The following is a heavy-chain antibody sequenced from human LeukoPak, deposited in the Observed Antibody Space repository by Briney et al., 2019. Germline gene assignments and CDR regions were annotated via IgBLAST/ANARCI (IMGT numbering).Heavy chain of an antibody. D-gene: IGHD3-10*01. V-gene: IGHV3-30*02. CDR2: IRYDGSNE. Sequence: GGSLRLSCAASGFTFSSYGMHWVRQAPGKGLEWVSFIRYDGSNEYYADSVRGRFTISRDNSKNTLYLQMNSLRAEDTAVYYFAHPPPVRGRGQEPLVTAPS. J-gene: IGHJ4*02. CDR3: AHPPPVRG. CDR1: GFTFSSYG.